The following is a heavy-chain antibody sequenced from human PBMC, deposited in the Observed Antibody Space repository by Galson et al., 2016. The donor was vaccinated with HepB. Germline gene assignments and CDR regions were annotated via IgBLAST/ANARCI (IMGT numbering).Heavy chain of an antibody. Sequence: SLRLSCAASGFTFSNYAMTWVRQAPGKGLEWVSAISGSAGGTYYTDSVKGRVTISRDNSKNPLYLQMRSLRADDTAVYYCAKRLWTESRGWSFDLWGRGTLVIVSS. CDR2: ISGSAGGT. D-gene: IGHD3/OR15-3a*01. V-gene: IGHV3-23*01. CDR1: GFTFSNYA. J-gene: IGHJ2*01. CDR3: AKRLWTESRGWSFDL.